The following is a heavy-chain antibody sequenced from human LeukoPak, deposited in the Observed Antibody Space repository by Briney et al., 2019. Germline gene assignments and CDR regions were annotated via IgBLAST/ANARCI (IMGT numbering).Heavy chain of an antibody. J-gene: IGHJ4*02. V-gene: IGHV4-34*01. CDR2: ISHFGIT. CDR3: VRGRCSSESCFYLGY. D-gene: IGHD2-2*01. CDR1: DESFRGYY. Sequence: ASETLSLTCAVYDESFRGYYWSWIRQPPGKGLEWIGGISHFGITNYNPSLESRVTISLDTPRNQFSLNVTSVTATDTAVYYWVRGRCSSESCFYLGYWGQGTLVTVSS.